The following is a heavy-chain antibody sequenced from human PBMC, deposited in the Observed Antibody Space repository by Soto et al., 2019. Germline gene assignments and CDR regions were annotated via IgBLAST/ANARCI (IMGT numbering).Heavy chain of an antibody. V-gene: IGHV3-23*01. CDR3: AKDGYNTPYAY. Sequence: GGSLRLSCADSGFTFNSYAMSWVRQAPGKGLEWVSAISGSGGTTYYADCVQGRFTISRDNSKNTLYLQMNSLRAEDTAVYYCAKDGYNTPYAYWGQGTPVTVSS. J-gene: IGHJ4*02. CDR1: GFTFNSYA. D-gene: IGHD5-12*01. CDR2: ISGSGGTT.